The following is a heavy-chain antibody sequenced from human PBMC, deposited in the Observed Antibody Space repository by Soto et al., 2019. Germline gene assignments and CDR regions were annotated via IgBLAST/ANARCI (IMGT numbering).Heavy chain of an antibody. Sequence: GGSLRLSCAASGFTFSSYGMHWVRQAPGKGLEWVAVISYDGSNKYYADSVKGRFTISRDNSKNTVYLQMNSLRAEDTAVYYCAKDLLGFCSGTSCYRDSSFDYWGQGTLVTVSS. CDR2: ISYDGSNK. D-gene: IGHD2-2*02. V-gene: IGHV3-30*18. CDR1: GFTFSSYG. CDR3: AKDLLGFCSGTSCYRDSSFDY. J-gene: IGHJ4*02.